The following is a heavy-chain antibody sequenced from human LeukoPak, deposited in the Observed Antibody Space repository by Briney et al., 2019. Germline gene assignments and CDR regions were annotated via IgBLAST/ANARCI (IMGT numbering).Heavy chain of an antibody. CDR1: GGSFSGYY. CDR2: INHSGST. J-gene: IGHJ5*02. CDR3: ARRTLYDYVWGSYRTYNWFDP. V-gene: IGHV4-34*01. Sequence: SETLSLTCAVYGGSFSGYYWSWIRQPPGKGLEWIGEINHSGSTNYNPSLKSRVTISVDTSKNQFSLKLSSVTAADTAVYYCARRTLYDYVWGSYRTYNWFDPWGQGTLVTASS. D-gene: IGHD3-16*02.